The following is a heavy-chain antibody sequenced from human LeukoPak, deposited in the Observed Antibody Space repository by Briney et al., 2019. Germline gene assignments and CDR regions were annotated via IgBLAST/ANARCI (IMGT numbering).Heavy chain of an antibody. J-gene: IGHJ4*02. D-gene: IGHD1-1*01. CDR3: TRVTSWRTGFDY. Sequence: GRSLRLSCAASGFSFEAYGMYWVRQAPGKGLEWVSGITWNSDDMAYADSVKGRFTISRDNAKHCLYLQMNSLTVEDTALYYCTRVTSWRTGFDYWGQGTLVTVSS. CDR2: ITWNSDDM. CDR1: GFSFEAYG. V-gene: IGHV3-9*01.